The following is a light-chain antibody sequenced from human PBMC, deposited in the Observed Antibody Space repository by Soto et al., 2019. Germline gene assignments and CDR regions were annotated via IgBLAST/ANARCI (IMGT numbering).Light chain of an antibody. J-gene: IGLJ1*01. CDR2: GVN. CDR1: SSDVGGYNY. Sequence: QSALTQPASVSGSPGQSITISCTGTSSDVGGYNYVSWYQQHPGKAPKLMIYGVNNRTSGVSNRFTGSKSGNTASLTISGLQAEDEADYYCNSYTSSNTRVFGTGTKLTVL. CDR3: NSYTSSNTRV. V-gene: IGLV2-14*01.